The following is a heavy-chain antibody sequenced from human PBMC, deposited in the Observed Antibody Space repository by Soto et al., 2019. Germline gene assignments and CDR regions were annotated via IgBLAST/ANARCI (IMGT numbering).Heavy chain of an antibody. J-gene: IGHJ4*02. V-gene: IGHV1-69*01. Sequence: QVQLVQSGAEVKKPGSSVKVSCKASGDNFSTYPISWVRQAHGQGLEWMGGIIPIYVTANYAQKFRGRVTITADERTRTSYTELTNLRSEDTAVYYCARDRGARGDFWGQGTLVTVSS. CDR3: ARDRGARGDF. CDR1: GDNFSTYP. D-gene: IGHD3-10*01. CDR2: IIPIYVTA.